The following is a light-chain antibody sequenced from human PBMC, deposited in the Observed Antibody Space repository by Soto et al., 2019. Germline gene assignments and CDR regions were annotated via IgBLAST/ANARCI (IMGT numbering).Light chain of an antibody. CDR3: QQSYKILT. V-gene: IGKV1-39*01. CDR1: DNIGSN. Sequence: DIHLTQSHSSLSASVGYRVTITCRASDNIGSNLNWYQHQTGTAPKLLIYAASSLQGGVPSRFSGSGYGTQFTLTISGLQTEDFATYYCQQSYKILTFGGGTKVDI. J-gene: IGKJ4*01. CDR2: AAS.